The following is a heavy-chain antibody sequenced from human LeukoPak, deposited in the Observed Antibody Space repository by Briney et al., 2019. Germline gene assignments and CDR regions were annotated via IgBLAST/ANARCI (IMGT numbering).Heavy chain of an antibody. CDR3: AAVGDYGDYFDY. J-gene: IGHJ4*02. D-gene: IGHD4-17*01. Sequence: SVKVSCKASGGTFSSYAISWVRQAPGQGLEWMGGIIPIFGTANYAQKFQGRVTITADESTSTAYMELSSLRSEDTAVYYCAAVGDYGDYFDYWGQGTLVTVSS. CDR1: GGTFSSYA. CDR2: IIPIFGTA. V-gene: IGHV1-69*13.